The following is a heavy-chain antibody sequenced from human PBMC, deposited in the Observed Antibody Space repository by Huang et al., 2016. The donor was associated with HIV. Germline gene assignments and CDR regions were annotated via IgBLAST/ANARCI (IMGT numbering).Heavy chain of an antibody. CDR3: AAGYDTYYDI. J-gene: IGHJ3*02. Sequence: QVQLVQSGAEVKKPGASVKVSCKVSGYTLTELSIHWVRQAPGKGLEWMGGFAPEHGETIYAQNFQGRVTMTGDTSTDTAYMELHSLRPEDTAVYYCAAGYDTYYDIWGQGTMVIASS. V-gene: IGHV1-24*01. CDR1: GYTLTELS. CDR2: FAPEHGET. D-gene: IGHD2-21*01.